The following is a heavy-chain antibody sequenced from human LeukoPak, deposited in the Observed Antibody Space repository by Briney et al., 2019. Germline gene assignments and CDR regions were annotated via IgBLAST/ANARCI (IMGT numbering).Heavy chain of an antibody. CDR2: IWYNGSIK. J-gene: IGHJ4*02. CDR3: ARDKEDPPKYFDY. CDR1: GFSFSSYG. D-gene: IGHD2-15*01. Sequence: AGGSLRLSCTASGFSFSSYGMHWVRQAPGKGLEWVAVIWYNGSIKYNADSVKGRFTISRDNSKNTLYLQMNSLRAEDTAVYYCARDKEDPPKYFDYWGQGTLVTVSS. V-gene: IGHV3-33*01.